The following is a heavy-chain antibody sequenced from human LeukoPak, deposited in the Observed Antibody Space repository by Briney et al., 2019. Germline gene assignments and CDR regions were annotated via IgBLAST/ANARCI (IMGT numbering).Heavy chain of an antibody. CDR2: ISSSSSYT. Sequence: GGSLRLSCAASGFTFSDYYMSWIRQAPGRGLEWVSYISSSSSYTDYADSVKGRFTISRDNAKNSLFLQMNSLRAEDTAVYYCARDGESRYWASGYYYGMDVWGQGTTVTVSS. CDR3: ARDGESRYWASGYYYGMDV. D-gene: IGHD3-10*01. CDR1: GFTFSDYY. J-gene: IGHJ6*02. V-gene: IGHV3-11*05.